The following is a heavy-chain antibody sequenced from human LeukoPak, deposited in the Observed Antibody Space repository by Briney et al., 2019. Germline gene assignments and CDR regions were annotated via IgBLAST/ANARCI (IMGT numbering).Heavy chain of an antibody. V-gene: IGHV4-4*02. J-gene: IGHJ4*02. CDR3: AREGGPYRPLAY. CDR2: VNRQCST. CDR1: GGSITSTNY. Sequence: NPSETLSLTCGVSGGSITSTNYWTWVRQPPGEGLEGIGEVNRQCSTNYNPSLMGLVAVSVEISENHISTHLASVTAAGTAVYYCAREGGPYRPLAYSGQGTLVTVSS.